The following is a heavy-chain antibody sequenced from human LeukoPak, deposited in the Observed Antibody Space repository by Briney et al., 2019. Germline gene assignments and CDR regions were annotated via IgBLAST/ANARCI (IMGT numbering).Heavy chain of an antibody. CDR3: ARGVGNYYDSSGNDY. J-gene: IGHJ4*02. CDR2: INPSGGST. CDR1: GYTFTSYY. D-gene: IGHD3-22*01. V-gene: IGHV1-46*01. Sequence: ASVKVSCKASGYTFTSYYMHWVRQAPGQGLEWMGIINPSGGSTSYAQKFQGRVTMTRDTSTSTVYMELSRLRSDDTAVYYCARGVGNYYDSSGNDYWGQGTLVTVSS.